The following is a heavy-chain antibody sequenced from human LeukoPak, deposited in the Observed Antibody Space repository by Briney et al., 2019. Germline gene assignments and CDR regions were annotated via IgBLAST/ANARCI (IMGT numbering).Heavy chain of an antibody. D-gene: IGHD6-19*01. J-gene: IGHJ5*02. Sequence: ASVKVSCKASGYTFSSSDINWVRQATGQGLEWMGWMNPNSGNTYYAQRFQGRVTMTRDTSISTAYMEVSSLRSEDTAVYYCARESIAVASTDWFDPWGQGTLVTVSS. CDR1: GYTFSSSD. CDR2: MNPNSGNT. CDR3: ARESIAVASTDWFDP. V-gene: IGHV1-8*01.